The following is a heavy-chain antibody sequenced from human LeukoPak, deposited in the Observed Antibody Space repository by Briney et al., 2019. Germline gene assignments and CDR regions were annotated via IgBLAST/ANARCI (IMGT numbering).Heavy chain of an antibody. V-gene: IGHV4-59*01. Sequence: SETLSLTCTVSGGSISTYYWNWIRQPPGKGLEWIGYIYHSGSTNYNPSLQSRVTISVDTSKNQFSLNLNSVTAADTAVYYCARDDYYGMDVWGQGTTVTVSS. CDR3: ARDDYYGMDV. J-gene: IGHJ6*02. CDR2: IYHSGST. CDR1: GGSISTYY.